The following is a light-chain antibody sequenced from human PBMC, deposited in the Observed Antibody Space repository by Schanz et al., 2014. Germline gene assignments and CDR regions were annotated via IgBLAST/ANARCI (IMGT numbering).Light chain of an antibody. V-gene: IGKV3-20*01. J-gene: IGKJ1*01. CDR3: QQYGTSLWT. CDR2: GAS. Sequence: EIVLTQSPGTLSLSPGERATLSCRASQSVSSSYLAWYQQKPGQAPRLLIYGASNRATGIPDRFSGSVSGTDFTLTISRLEPEDFAVYYCQQYGTSLWTFGQGTKVEIK. CDR1: QSVSSSY.